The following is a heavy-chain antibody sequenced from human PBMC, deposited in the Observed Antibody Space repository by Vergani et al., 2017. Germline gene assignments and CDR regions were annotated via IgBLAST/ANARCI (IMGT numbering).Heavy chain of an antibody. Sequence: VQLLESGGRLVQPGGSLRLSCVASGFAFSRYAMSWVRQAPGKGLEWVAVISYDGTQKYYADSVKGRFTISRDNSKSTLYLQMNSLRTEDTAVYYCATKSCGTPGCQIGYFREWGQGTLVTVSS. CDR2: ISYDGTQK. D-gene: IGHD1-1*01. J-gene: IGHJ1*01. V-gene: IGHV3-30*03. CDR3: ATKSCGTPGCQIGYFRE. CDR1: GFAFSRYA.